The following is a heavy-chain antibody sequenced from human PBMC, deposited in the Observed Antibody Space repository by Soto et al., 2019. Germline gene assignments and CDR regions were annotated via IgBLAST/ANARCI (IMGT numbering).Heavy chain of an antibody. CDR2: VYYDGSN. CDR1: GGSISNYY. CDR3: ARPTYYYDSSGPPGY. Sequence: PSETLSLTCTVSGGSISNYYWSWIRQPPGKSLEWIGYVYYDGSNNYNPSLKSRVTMSVDTPKNQFSLKLSSVTAADTAVYYCARPTYYYDSSGPPGYWGQGTLVTVSS. V-gene: IGHV4-59*08. D-gene: IGHD3-22*01. J-gene: IGHJ4*02.